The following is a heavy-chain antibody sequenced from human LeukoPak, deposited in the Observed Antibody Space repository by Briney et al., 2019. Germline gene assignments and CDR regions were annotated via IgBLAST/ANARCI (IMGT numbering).Heavy chain of an antibody. Sequence: PSETLSLTCTVSGDSISSTNDYWAWIRQSPGKGLEWIGSLYYSGSTYNNLSLKYRVTISVDTSKNQFSLKLNSVTAADTAVYYCARLTIFGPSDHWGQGTLVTVSS. CDR2: LYYSGST. V-gene: IGHV4-39*01. J-gene: IGHJ5*02. D-gene: IGHD3-3*01. CDR3: ARLTIFGPSDH. CDR1: GDSISSTNDY.